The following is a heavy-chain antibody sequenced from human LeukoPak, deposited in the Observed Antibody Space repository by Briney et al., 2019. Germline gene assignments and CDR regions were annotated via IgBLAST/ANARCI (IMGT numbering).Heavy chain of an antibody. V-gene: IGHV3-7*03. D-gene: IGHD1-26*01. CDR3: AKGGKWDVTPFDY. CDR1: GFTFSNFW. Sequence: TGGSLRLSCTASGFTFSNFWMGWVRQAPGKGLEWVANIKQDETEKFYLGSVKGRFTISRDNAKNSLYLQMNSLRVEDTALYYCAKGGKWDVTPFDYWGQGTLVTVSS. J-gene: IGHJ4*02. CDR2: IKQDETEK.